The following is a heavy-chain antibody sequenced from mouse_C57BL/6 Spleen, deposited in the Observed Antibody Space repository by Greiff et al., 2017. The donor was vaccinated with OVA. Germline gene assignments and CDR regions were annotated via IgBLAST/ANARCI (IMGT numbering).Heavy chain of an antibody. D-gene: IGHD2-4*01. CDR2: ISSGSSTI. V-gene: IGHV5-17*01. CDR3: ARYDYDWYFDV. Sequence: EVQRVESGGSLVKPGGSLKLSCAASGFTFSDYGMHWVRQAPEKGLEWVAYISSGSSTIYYADTVKGRFTISRDNAKNTLFLQMTSLRSEDTAMYYCARYDYDWYFDVWGTGTTVTVSS. J-gene: IGHJ1*03. CDR1: GFTFSDYG.